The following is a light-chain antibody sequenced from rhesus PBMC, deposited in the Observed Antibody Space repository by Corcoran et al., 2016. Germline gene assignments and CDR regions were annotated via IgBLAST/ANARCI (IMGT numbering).Light chain of an antibody. CDR2: DAS. Sequence: DIQMTQSPSSLSASVGDRVTITCRASKGMNYYLSWYKQKQGKAQKSLNYDASSLEEGVPSRCSESGSGTDYSLTISILQPEDIATYYCQQYNTAPPTFGGGTKVEIK. CDR3: QQYNTAPPT. V-gene: IGKV1-66*01. CDR1: KGMNYY. J-gene: IGKJ4*01.